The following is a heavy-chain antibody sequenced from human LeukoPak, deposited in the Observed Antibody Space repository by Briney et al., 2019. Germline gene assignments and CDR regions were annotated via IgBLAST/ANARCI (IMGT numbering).Heavy chain of an antibody. V-gene: IGHV3-21*01. CDR3: ARTYGYFDY. J-gene: IGHJ4*02. CDR2: ITTSSNYI. D-gene: IGHD3-16*01. Sequence: GGSLRLSCAASGFTFSSYSMNWVRQAPGKGLEWVSSITTSSNYIYYANSLKGRFTISRGNAKNSLYLQMNSLRAEDTAVYYCARTYGYFDYWGQGTLVTVSS. CDR1: GFTFSSYS.